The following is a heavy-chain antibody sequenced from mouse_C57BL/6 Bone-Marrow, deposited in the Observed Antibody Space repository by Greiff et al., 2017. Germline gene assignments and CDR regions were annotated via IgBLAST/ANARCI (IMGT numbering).Heavy chain of an antibody. J-gene: IGHJ4*01. CDR1: GYSITSGYY. CDR2: ISYDGSN. Sequence: EVKLQESGPGLVKPSQSLSLTCSVTGYSITSGYYWNWIRQFPGNKLEWMGYISYDGSNNYNPSLKNRISITRDTSKNQFFLKLNSVTTEDTATYYCARGCSNFNYYAMDYWGQGTSVTVSS. CDR3: ARGCSNFNYYAMDY. V-gene: IGHV3-6*01.